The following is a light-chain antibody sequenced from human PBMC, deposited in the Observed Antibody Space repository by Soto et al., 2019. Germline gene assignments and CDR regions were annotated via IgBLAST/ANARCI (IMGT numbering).Light chain of an antibody. CDR2: GAS. V-gene: IGKV3-20*01. J-gene: IGKJ2*01. Sequence: EIVLTQSPGTLSLSPGERATLSCRASQSVGSSYLAWYQQKPGQSPRLLIYGASSRATGIPDRFSGSGYGTXFTLTISRLEPEDFAVYYCQQYGSSPPYTFGQG. CDR3: QQYGSSPPYT. CDR1: QSVGSSY.